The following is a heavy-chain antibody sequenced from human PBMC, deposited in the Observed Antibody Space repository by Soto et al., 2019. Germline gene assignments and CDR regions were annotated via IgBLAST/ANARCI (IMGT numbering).Heavy chain of an antibody. J-gene: IGHJ4*02. V-gene: IGHV3-33*01. CDR3: ASLPYDFWSGYYSLNDDYFDY. CDR2: IWYDGSNK. CDR1: GFTFSSYG. D-gene: IGHD3-3*01. Sequence: SLRLSCAASGFTFSSYGMHWVRQAPGKGLEWVAVIWYDGSNKYYADSVKGRFTISRDNSKNTLYLQMNSLRAEDTAVYYCASLPYDFWSGYYSLNDDYFDYWGQGTLVTVSS.